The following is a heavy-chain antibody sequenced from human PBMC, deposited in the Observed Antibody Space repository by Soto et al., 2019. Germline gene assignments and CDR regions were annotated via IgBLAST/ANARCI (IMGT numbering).Heavy chain of an antibody. J-gene: IGHJ6*02. CDR2: ISYDGSNK. V-gene: IGHV3-30*18. CDR3: AKDLQYSSSWHLYYYYGMDV. CDR1: GFTFSSYG. Sequence: PGGSLRLSCAASGFTFSSYGMHWVRQAPGKGLEWVAVISYDGSNKYYADSVKGRFTISRDNSKNTLYLQMNSLRAEDTAVYYCAKDLQYSSSWHLYYYYGMDVWGQGTTVTVSS. D-gene: IGHD6-13*01.